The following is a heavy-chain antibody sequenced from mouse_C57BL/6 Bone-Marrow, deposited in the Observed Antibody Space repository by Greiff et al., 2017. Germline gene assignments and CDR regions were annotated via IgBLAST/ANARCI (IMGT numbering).Heavy chain of an antibody. V-gene: IGHV5-6*01. CDR3: ERQTVVHYYAMDY. Sequence: EVKLMESGGDLVTPGGSLKLSCAASGFTFSSYGMSWVRQTPDKRLEWVATISSGGSYTYYPDSVKGRFTISRDNAKNTLYLQMSSLKSEDTAMYYCERQTVVHYYAMDYWGQGPSVTVSS. D-gene: IGHD1-1*01. CDR1: GFTFSSYG. J-gene: IGHJ4*01. CDR2: ISSGGSYT.